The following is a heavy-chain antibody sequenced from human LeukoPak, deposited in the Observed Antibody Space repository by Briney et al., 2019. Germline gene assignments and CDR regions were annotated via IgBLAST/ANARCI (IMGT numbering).Heavy chain of an antibody. Sequence: GGSLRLSCAASGFTFSSYAMSWVRQAPGKGLEWVSAISGSGGSTYYANSAKGRFTIPRDNSKNTLYLQMNSLRAEDTAVYYCARDQGPGGAATDYWGQGTLVTVSS. D-gene: IGHD1-26*01. CDR1: GFTFSSYA. CDR3: ARDQGPGGAATDY. V-gene: IGHV3-23*01. CDR2: ISGSGGST. J-gene: IGHJ4*02.